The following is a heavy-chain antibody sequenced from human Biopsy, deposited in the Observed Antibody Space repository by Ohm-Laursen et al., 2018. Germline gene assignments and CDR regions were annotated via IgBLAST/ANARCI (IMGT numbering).Heavy chain of an antibody. D-gene: IGHD2-15*01. Sequence: VKISCKVSGDRFSNYPISWVRQAPGQGLECMGRIIPLIGLTNYAQKFQGRVTITADKFTNTVYMELSSLRSDDTAVYFCARDCNGDNCGVDFWGQGTLVTVS. CDR3: ARDCNGDNCGVDF. V-gene: IGHV1-69*10. J-gene: IGHJ4*02. CDR1: GDRFSNYP. CDR2: IIPLIGLT.